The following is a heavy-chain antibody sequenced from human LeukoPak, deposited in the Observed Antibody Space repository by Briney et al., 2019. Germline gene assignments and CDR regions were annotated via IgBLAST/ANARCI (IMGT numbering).Heavy chain of an antibody. CDR1: GDTVSSNSAL. CDR3: ARERVDGDRANPNTGESSIDY. D-gene: IGHD1-14*01. J-gene: IGHJ4*02. Sequence: SQTLSLTCAISGDTVSSNSALWNWIRQSPSRGLEWLGRTYYRSKWYNDYAPSVKSRITINPDTSKNQFSLQLNSVTPEDTAVYYCARERVDGDRANPNTGESSIDYWGQGTLVIVSS. V-gene: IGHV6-1*01. CDR2: TYYRSKWYN.